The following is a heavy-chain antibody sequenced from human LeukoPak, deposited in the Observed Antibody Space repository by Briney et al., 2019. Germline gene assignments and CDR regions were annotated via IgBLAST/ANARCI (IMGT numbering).Heavy chain of an antibody. CDR1: GYSFTSYW. CDR2: IYPDDSDT. CDR3: ARPNITSYYDSRGYDAFDV. V-gene: IGHV5-51*01. D-gene: IGHD3-22*01. Sequence: GESLNISCQGSGYSFTSYWIGWVRQMPGQGLEWMGIIYPDDSDTRYSPSFQGQVTISADKSVRTAYLQWSSLKASDTAMYYCARPNITSYYDSRGYDAFDVWGQGTMVTVSS. J-gene: IGHJ3*01.